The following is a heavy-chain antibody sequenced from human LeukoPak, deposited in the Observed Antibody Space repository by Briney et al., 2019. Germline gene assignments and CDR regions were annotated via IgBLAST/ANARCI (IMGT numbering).Heavy chain of an antibody. J-gene: IGHJ3*02. Sequence: GGSLRLSCTASGFSFSSYGMSWVRQAPGKGLKWVSGIGGSGGRTYYADSVKGRFTISRDNSKNTIYLQMNSLRVEDTAIYYCAKDYLGSSNAFNIWGQGTMVTVSP. CDR2: IGGSGGRT. D-gene: IGHD6-13*01. V-gene: IGHV3-23*01. CDR3: AKDYLGSSNAFNI. CDR1: GFSFSSYG.